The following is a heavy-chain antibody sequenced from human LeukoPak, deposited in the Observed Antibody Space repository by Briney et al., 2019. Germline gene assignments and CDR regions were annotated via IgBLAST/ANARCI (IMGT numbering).Heavy chain of an antibody. CDR2: IYYTGST. D-gene: IGHD1-14*01. V-gene: IGHV4-39*07. Sequence: PPETLSHILTVSGGSISSTSYYWGWIRQPPGKGLEWIGSIYYTGSTNYNPSLKSRVTISIDTSKNQFSLRLNSVSAADTAVYYCARTSTNNRTWLQYWGRDTGVTVSS. CDR1: GGSISSTSYY. J-gene: IGHJ1*01. CDR3: ARTSTNNRTWLQY.